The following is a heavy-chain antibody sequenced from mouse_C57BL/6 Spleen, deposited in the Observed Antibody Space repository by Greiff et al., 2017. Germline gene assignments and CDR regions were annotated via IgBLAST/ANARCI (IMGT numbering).Heavy chain of an antibody. CDR3: ARRDGNWYYAMDY. Sequence: EVKLVESGGGLVKPGGSLKLSCAASGFTFSDYGMHWVRQAPEEGLEWVAYIGSGSSTIYYADTVKGRFTISRDNAKNTLFLQMTSLRSEDTAMYYCARRDGNWYYAMDYWGQGTSVTVSS. J-gene: IGHJ4*01. CDR2: IGSGSSTI. V-gene: IGHV5-17*01. CDR1: GFTFSDYG. D-gene: IGHD2-1*01.